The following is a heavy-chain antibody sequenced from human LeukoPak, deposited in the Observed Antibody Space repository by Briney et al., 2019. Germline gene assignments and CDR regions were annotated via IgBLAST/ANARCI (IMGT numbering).Heavy chain of an antibody. CDR2: IYYSGST. CDR1: GYSISSSNW. V-gene: IGHV4-28*06. Sequence: SDTLSLTCAVSGYSISSSNWWGWIRQPPGKGLEWIGYIYYSGSTNYNPSLKSRVTMSVDTSKNQFSLKLSSVTALDTAVYYCARSGYREGADALDIWGQGTMVTVSS. J-gene: IGHJ3*02. CDR3: ARSGYREGADALDI. D-gene: IGHD5-18*01.